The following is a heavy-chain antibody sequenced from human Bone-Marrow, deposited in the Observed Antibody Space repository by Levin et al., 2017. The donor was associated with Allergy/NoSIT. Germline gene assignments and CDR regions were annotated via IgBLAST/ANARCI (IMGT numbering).Heavy chain of an antibody. CDR3: AKTGQGASRYNWFDS. J-gene: IGHJ5*01. CDR2: ITPNSEAT. V-gene: IGHV3-23*01. CDR1: GFTFSSSA. Sequence: GGSLRLSCAASGFTFSSSAMSWVRQAPGKGLEWVSTITPNSEATYYADSVKGRFTISRDNSKNTLSVQMNSLRAEDTAVYHCAKTGQGASRYNWFDSWGQGTLVTVSS. D-gene: IGHD3-10*01.